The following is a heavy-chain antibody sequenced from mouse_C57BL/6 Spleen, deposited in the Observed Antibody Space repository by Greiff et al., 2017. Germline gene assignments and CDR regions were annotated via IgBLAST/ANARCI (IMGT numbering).Heavy chain of an antibody. V-gene: IGHV1-18*01. Sequence: VQLQQPGPELVKPGASVKIPCKASGYTFTDYNMDWVKQSHGKSLEWIGDINPNNGGTIYNQKFKGKATLTVDKSSSTAYMELRSLTSEDTAVYYGARPYDYDGDWYFDVWGTGTTVTVSS. CDR3: ARPYDYDGDWYFDV. D-gene: IGHD2-4*01. CDR2: INPNNGGT. J-gene: IGHJ1*03. CDR1: GYTFTDYN.